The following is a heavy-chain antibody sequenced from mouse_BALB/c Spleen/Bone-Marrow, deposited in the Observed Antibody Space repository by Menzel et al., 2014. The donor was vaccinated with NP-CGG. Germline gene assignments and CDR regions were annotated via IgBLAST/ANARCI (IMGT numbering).Heavy chain of an antibody. V-gene: IGHV1-4*01. Sequence: QVQLQQSGAELAKPGASVKMSCKASGYTFTSYRMHWVKQRPGQGLEWIGYINPSTGYTEYNQKFKDKATLTADKTSSTAYMQLSSLTSEDSAVYYCARSYYDGSSFAYWGQGTLVTVS. D-gene: IGHD1-1*01. CDR3: ARSYYDGSSFAY. CDR1: GYTFTSYR. CDR2: INPSTGYT. J-gene: IGHJ3*01.